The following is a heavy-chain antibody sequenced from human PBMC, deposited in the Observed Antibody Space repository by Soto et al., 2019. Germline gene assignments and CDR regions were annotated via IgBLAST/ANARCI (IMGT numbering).Heavy chain of an antibody. D-gene: IGHD2-2*03. CDR3: ARFMDIVVVPGSVGYYYYGMDV. CDR2: ISSSSSYI. J-gene: IGHJ6*02. CDR1: GFTFSSYS. V-gene: IGHV3-21*01. Sequence: PGGSLRLSCAASGFTFSSYSMNWVRQAPGKGLEWVSSISSSSSYIYYADSVKGRFTISRDNAKNSLYLQMNSLRAEDTAVYYCARFMDIVVVPGSVGYYYYGMDVWGQGTTVTVSS.